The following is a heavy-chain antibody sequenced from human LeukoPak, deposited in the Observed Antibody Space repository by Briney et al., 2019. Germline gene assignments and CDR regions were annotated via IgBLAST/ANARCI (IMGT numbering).Heavy chain of an antibody. CDR1: GFTVSSNY. CDR2: IYSGGST. D-gene: IGHD6-13*01. CDR3: ARPIAAAGYYYYMDV. J-gene: IGHJ6*03. V-gene: IGHV3-53*01. Sequence: PGGSLRLSCAASGFTVSSNYMSWVHQAPGKGLEWVSVIYSGGSTYYADSVKGRFAISRDNSKNTLYLQMNSLRAEDTAVYYCARPIAAAGYYYYMDVWGKGTTVTVSS.